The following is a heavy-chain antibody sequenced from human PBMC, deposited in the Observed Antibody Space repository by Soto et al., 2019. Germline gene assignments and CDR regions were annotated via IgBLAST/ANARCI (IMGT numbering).Heavy chain of an antibody. Sequence: EVQLVESGGGLVKPGGSLRLSCAASGFTFSSYSMKWVRQAPGKGLEWVSSISSSSSYIYYADSVKGRFTISRDNAKNTLYLKMNSLRAEDRAVYDCARDQPGYSYGYGVGYWGQGTLVTVSS. V-gene: IGHV3-21*01. CDR2: ISSSSSYI. J-gene: IGHJ4*02. CDR1: GFTFSSYS. CDR3: ARDQPGYSYGYGVGY. D-gene: IGHD5-18*01.